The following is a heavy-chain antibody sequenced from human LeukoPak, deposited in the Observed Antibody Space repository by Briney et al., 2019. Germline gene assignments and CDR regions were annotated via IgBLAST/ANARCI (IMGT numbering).Heavy chain of an antibody. Sequence: PGGSLRLSCAASGFTFSSYSMNWVRQAPGKGLEWVSYISSSSSTIYYADSVKGRFTISRDNAKNSLYLQMNSLRAEDTALYHCARDTGGSYCDYWGQGTLVTVSS. J-gene: IGHJ4*02. D-gene: IGHD1-26*01. CDR1: GFTFSSYS. CDR2: ISSSSSTI. V-gene: IGHV3-48*04. CDR3: ARDTGGSYCDY.